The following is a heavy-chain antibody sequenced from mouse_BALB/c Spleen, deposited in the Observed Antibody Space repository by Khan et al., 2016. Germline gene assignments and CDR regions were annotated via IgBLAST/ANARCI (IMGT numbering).Heavy chain of an antibody. D-gene: IGHD1-1*01. Sequence: QIQLVQSGPELKKPGKTVKISCKASGYTFTNYGMNWGKQAPGKGLKWMGWRNTYSGESTYADDFKGRFACSLEITANTGDLQSNNLKNEDTATSFCASYRYYYGRSTFFAFWVAGTTFSVSS. CDR3: ASYRYYYGRSTFFAF. CDR2: RNTYSGES. J-gene: IGHJ1*01. V-gene: IGHV9-3-1*01. CDR1: GYTFTNYG.